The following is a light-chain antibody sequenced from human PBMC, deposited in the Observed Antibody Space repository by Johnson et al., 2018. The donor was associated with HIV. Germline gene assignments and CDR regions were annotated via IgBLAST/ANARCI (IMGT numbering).Light chain of an antibody. V-gene: IGLV1-51*02. CDR1: YSNIANNY. J-gene: IGLJ1*01. CDR3: GTWDSSLSFYV. CDR2: KDD. Sequence: QSVLTQPPSVSATPGQKVTISCSGSYSNIANNYVSWYQQLPGAAPKLLIYKDDKRPSGIPDRFSGSQSGTSATLSITVLQTGDEADYYCGTWDSSLSFYVFGTGTKVTVL.